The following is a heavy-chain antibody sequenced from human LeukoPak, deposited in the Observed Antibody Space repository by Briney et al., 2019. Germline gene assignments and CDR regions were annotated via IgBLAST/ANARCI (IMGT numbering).Heavy chain of an antibody. V-gene: IGHV1-46*01. CDR1: GYTFTSYY. CDR2: INPSGGST. D-gene: IGHD6-13*01. Sequence: ASVKVSCKASGYTFTSYYMHWVRQAPGQGLEWMGIINPSGGSTSNAQKFQGRVTMTRDTSTSTVYMELSSLRSEDTAVYYCARDPAAGGNYYYYYMDVWGKGSTVTVSS. J-gene: IGHJ6*03. CDR3: ARDPAAGGNYYYYYMDV.